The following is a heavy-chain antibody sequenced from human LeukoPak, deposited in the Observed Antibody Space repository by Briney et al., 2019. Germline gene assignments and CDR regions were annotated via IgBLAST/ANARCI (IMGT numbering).Heavy chain of an antibody. CDR1: GGSIRIYY. D-gene: IGHD4-17*01. Sequence: PSETLSLTCTVSGGSIRIYYWSWIRQPPGKGLEWIGYVYNSENTNYNPSLKSRATISADTSKNQFSLKLNSVTAADTAVYYCARGRYGDYAYWGQGTLVTVSS. CDR2: VYNSENT. V-gene: IGHV4-59*01. J-gene: IGHJ4*02. CDR3: ARGRYGDYAY.